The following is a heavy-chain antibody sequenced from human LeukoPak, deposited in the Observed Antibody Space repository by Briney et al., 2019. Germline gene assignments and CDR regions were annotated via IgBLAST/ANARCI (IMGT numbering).Heavy chain of an antibody. CDR1: GGSITNYY. V-gene: IGHV4-59*01. D-gene: IGHD1-14*01. Sequence: SETLSLTCTVSGGSITNYYWTWIRQPPGKGLEWIGYIHYSGSTNYNPSLKSRVTILVDTSKNQFSLKLSSVTAADTAVYYCARASITYYYYYYMGVWGKGTTVTVSS. CDR2: IHYSGST. J-gene: IGHJ6*03. CDR3: ARASITYYYYYYMGV.